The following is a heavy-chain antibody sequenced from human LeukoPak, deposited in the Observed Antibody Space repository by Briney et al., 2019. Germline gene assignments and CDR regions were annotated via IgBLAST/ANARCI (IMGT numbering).Heavy chain of an antibody. Sequence: GESLKISCKGSGYRFTTYWIGWVRQMPGKGLEWMGIINPGDSDTRYSPSFQGQVTISADKSISTAYLQWSSLKASDTAMYYCARQGYDILTGSFDYWGQGTLVTVSS. V-gene: IGHV5-51*01. D-gene: IGHD3-9*01. CDR2: INPGDSDT. CDR1: GYRFTTYW. J-gene: IGHJ4*02. CDR3: ARQGYDILTGSFDY.